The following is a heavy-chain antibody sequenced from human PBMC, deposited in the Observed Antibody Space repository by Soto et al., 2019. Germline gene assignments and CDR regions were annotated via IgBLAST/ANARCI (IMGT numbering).Heavy chain of an antibody. CDR1: DGSISSYY. CDR3: AGDIRSGSYRFDY. J-gene: IGHJ4*02. Sequence: SETLSLTCTVSDGSISSYYWSWLRQPPGKGLEWIGYIYDSGSTTYNPSLKNRVTISVDRPNNQFSLKLSSVTAADSAIYYCAGDIRSGSYRFDYWGQGTLVTVSS. V-gene: IGHV4-59*08. CDR2: IYDSGST. D-gene: IGHD1-26*01.